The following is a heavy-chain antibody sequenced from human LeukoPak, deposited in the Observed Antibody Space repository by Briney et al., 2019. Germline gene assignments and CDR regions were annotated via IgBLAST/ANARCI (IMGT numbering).Heavy chain of an antibody. D-gene: IGHD2-2*02. CDR3: AKDIVVEPAAIKGDAFDI. V-gene: IGHV3-23*01. CDR2: ISGSGGST. J-gene: IGHJ3*02. Sequence: PGGSLRLSCAASGFTFSSYWMHWVRQPPGKGLEWVSAISGSGGSTYYADSVKGRFTISRDNSKNTLYLQMNSLRAEDTAVYYCAKDIVVEPAAIKGDAFDIWGQGTMVTVSS. CDR1: GFTFSSYW.